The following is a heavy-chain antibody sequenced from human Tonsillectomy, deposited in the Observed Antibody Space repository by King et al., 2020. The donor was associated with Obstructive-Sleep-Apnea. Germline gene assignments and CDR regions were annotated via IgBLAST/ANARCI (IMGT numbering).Heavy chain of an antibody. D-gene: IGHD4-17*01. CDR2: IYRSGDT. CDR3: ASLVYGDYGGYFDY. J-gene: IGHJ4*02. Sequence: LQLQESGPGLVKPSETLSLTCTVSGYSISSNYYWAWIRQPPGKGLEWIGNIYRSGDTYYNPSLKNRVSISLDMSKNHFSLNLNSVTAADTAVYYCASLVYGDYGGYFDYWGQGTLVTVSS. CDR1: GYSISSNYY. V-gene: IGHV4-38-2*02.